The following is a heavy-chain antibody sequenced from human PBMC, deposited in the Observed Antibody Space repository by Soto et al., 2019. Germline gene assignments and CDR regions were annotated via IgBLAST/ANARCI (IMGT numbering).Heavy chain of an antibody. V-gene: IGHV4-31*03. J-gene: IGHJ6*02. CDR1: GGSTSSGGFY. Sequence: PSETLSLTCTVSGGSTSSGGFYWSWIRQHPGKGLEWIGYIYYSGISYYNPSLKSRVSISLDTSRNQFSMTLNSVTAADTAVYYCARNGYTYGMDIWGQGATGTVSS. CDR3: ARNGYTYGMDI. D-gene: IGHD5-18*01. CDR2: IYYSGIS.